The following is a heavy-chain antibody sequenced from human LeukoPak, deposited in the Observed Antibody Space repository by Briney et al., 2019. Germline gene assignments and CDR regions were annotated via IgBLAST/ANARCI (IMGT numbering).Heavy chain of an antibody. J-gene: IGHJ6*02. CDR2: INHSGST. CDR3: AREEGSSWAKYYYYYYGMDV. Sequence: PSETLSLTCAVYGGSFSGYYWSWIRQPPGKGLERIGEINHSGSTNYNPSLKSRVTISVDTSKNQFSLKLSSVTAADTAVYYCAREEGSSWAKYYYYYYGMDVWGQGTTVTVSS. D-gene: IGHD6-13*01. CDR1: GGSFSGYY. V-gene: IGHV4-34*01.